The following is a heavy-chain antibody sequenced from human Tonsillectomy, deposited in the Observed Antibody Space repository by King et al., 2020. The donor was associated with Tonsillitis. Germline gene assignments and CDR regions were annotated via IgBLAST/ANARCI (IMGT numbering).Heavy chain of an antibody. CDR3: AILYTFDI. D-gene: IGHD2-15*01. Sequence: VQLVESGGGLVQPGGSLRLSCVAAGFTFSIYARGWVRQALGRGLDWVSPISFTGATTSYADSVEGRFTIPRDNSKNTLYLHLDSLKAEYTALYSCAILYTFDIWGQGALVTVSS. V-gene: IGHV3-23*04. J-gene: IGHJ4*02. CDR2: ISFTGATT. CDR1: GFTFSIYA.